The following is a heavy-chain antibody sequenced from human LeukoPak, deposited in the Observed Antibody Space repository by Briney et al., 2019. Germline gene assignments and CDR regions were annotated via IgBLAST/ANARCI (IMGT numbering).Heavy chain of an antibody. Sequence: GGSLRLSCAASAFTFSNYWMNWVRQAPGKGLEWVASIKQDGSEKYYVDSVKGRFTISRDNAKNSLYLQMNTLRAEDTAVYYCARGSLTDWGQGTLVTVSS. CDR3: ARGSLTD. J-gene: IGHJ4*02. CDR1: AFTFSNYW. V-gene: IGHV3-7*02. CDR2: IKQDGSEK. D-gene: IGHD3-16*01.